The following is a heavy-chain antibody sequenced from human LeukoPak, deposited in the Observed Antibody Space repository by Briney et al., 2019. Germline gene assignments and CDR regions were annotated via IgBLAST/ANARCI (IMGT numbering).Heavy chain of an antibody. Sequence: GESLEISCEGSGYSFTNYWIGWVRQMPGKGLEWMGMIYPGDSDSRYSPSFQGQVTMSVDKSISTVYLQWSSLKASDTAMYYCALRPSSSWSDAFDIWGQGTMVTVSS. J-gene: IGHJ3*02. CDR3: ALRPSSSWSDAFDI. CDR2: IYPGDSDS. CDR1: GYSFTNYW. D-gene: IGHD6-13*01. V-gene: IGHV5-51*01.